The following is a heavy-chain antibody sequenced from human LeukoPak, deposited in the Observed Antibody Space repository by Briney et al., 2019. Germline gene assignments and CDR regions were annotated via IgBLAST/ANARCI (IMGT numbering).Heavy chain of an antibody. CDR1: GFSVSDFY. CDR3: TRDPDG. V-gene: IGHV3-66*01. J-gene: IGHJ4*02. Sequence: PGGSLRLSCAASGFSVSDFYMSWVRLAPGKGLEWVSVIYSGGDTFHAESVKGRLTLSRDNSKNILYLQMNSLRAEDTAVYYCTRDPDGWGQGTLVTVSS. CDR2: IYSGGDT.